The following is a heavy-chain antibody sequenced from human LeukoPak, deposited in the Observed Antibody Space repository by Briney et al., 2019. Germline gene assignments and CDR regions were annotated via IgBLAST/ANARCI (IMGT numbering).Heavy chain of an antibody. Sequence: GGSLRLSCAASGLTFHIYGMSWVRQAPGKGLEGVSSVGGGNDIHYAESVKGRFTGSRDEAKNTVYLQMNSLRGENTAIYFCAKDATPRNSIWDLFASWGQGTLVTVSS. J-gene: IGHJ4*02. CDR1: GLTFHIYG. CDR2: VGGGNDI. V-gene: IGHV3-23*01. D-gene: IGHD1-7*01. CDR3: AKDATPRNSIWDLFAS.